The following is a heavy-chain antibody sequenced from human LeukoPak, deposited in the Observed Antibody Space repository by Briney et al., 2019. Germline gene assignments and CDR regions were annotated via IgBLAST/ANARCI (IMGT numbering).Heavy chain of an antibody. Sequence: GGSLRLSCAASGFTVSNNYMSWVRESLGKGLEWVSVIYTDGSTYYADSVKGRFTISRDNSKNTLYLQMNSLRAEDTAVYYCARDSYNGAYYFDYWGQGTLVTVSS. V-gene: IGHV3-53*01. CDR3: ARDSYNGAYYFDY. D-gene: IGHD1-26*01. CDR2: IYTDGST. J-gene: IGHJ4*02. CDR1: GFTVSNNY.